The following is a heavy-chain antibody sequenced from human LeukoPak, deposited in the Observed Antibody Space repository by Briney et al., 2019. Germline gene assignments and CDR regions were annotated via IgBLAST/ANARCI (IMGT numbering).Heavy chain of an antibody. D-gene: IGHD3-16*02. CDR3: AKGYTDFDY. Sequence: GGSLRPSCAASGFTFSNYGFHWVRQTPGKGLEWVAVISYDGSDKYYGDSVKGRFTISRDNSKNTLYLQMNSLRAEDTAVYYCAKGYTDFDYWGQGTLVTVSS. V-gene: IGHV3-30*18. J-gene: IGHJ4*02. CDR2: ISYDGSDK. CDR1: GFTFSNYG.